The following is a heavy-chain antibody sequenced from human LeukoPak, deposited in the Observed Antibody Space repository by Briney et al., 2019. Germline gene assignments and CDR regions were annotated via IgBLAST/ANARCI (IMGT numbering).Heavy chain of an antibody. CDR3: TTAPLPNMDV. CDR1: GFTFSNAW. J-gene: IGHJ6*03. CDR2: IKSKTNGETT. V-gene: IGHV3-15*01. Sequence: GGSLRLSCAASGFTFSNAWMSWVRQAPGEGLEWVGRIKSKTNGETTEYAAPVRGRFTVSRDDAKNMVFLQMSSLRTEDTAVYYCTTAPLPNMDVWGKGIMVTVSS.